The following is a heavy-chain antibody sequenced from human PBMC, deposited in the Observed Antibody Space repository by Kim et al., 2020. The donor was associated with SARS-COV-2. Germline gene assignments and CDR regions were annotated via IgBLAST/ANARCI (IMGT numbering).Heavy chain of an antibody. CDR2: INPNSGGT. Sequence: ASVKVSCKASGYTFTGYYMHWVRQAPGQGLEWMGRINPNSGGTNYAQKFQGRVTMTRDTSISTAYMELSRLRSDDTAVYYCARVAYDFWSGYLDYWGQGTLVTVSS. CDR3: ARVAYDFWSGYLDY. D-gene: IGHD3-3*01. J-gene: IGHJ4*02. CDR1: GYTFTGYY. V-gene: IGHV1-2*06.